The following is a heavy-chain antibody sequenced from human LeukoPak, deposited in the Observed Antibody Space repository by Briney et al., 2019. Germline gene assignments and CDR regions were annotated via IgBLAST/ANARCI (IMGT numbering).Heavy chain of an antibody. CDR2: INPNSGGK. Sequence: GASVKVSCKASGYTFTGYYMHWMRQAPGQGLEWMGWINPNSGGKNYAQKFQGRVTMTRDTSISTAYMELSRLRSDDTAVYYCARVDGGSGSYGYWGQGTLVTVSS. V-gene: IGHV1-2*02. CDR1: GYTFTGYY. CDR3: ARVDGGSGSYGY. D-gene: IGHD3-10*01. J-gene: IGHJ4*02.